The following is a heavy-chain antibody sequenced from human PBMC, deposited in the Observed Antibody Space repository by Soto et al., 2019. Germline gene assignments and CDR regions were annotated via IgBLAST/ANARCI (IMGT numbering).Heavy chain of an antibody. CDR3: AKALFPRGITGTSRVGYYYGMDV. V-gene: IGHV3-30*18. J-gene: IGHJ6*02. Sequence: PGGSLRLSCAASGFTFSSYGMHWVRQAPGKGLEWVAVISYDGSNKYYADSVKGRFTISRDNSKNTLYLQMNSLRAEDTAVYYCAKALFPRGITGTSRVGYYYGMDVWGQGTTVTVSS. CDR2: ISYDGSNK. D-gene: IGHD1-7*01. CDR1: GFTFSSYG.